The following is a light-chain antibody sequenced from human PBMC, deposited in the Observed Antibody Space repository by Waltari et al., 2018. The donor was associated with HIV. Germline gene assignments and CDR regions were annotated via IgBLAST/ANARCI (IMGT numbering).Light chain of an antibody. CDR1: QNINNY. CDR2: SAS. Sequence: DIQITQSPSSVSASVGDRVTITCRANQNINNYISWYQHPPGKAPKLLICSASSLQRWVPSRFGGSGSWTDFTLTISSLQPEDCTTYYCQHSWTFGQGTKIEIK. V-gene: IGKV1-39*01. J-gene: IGKJ1*01. CDR3: QHSWT.